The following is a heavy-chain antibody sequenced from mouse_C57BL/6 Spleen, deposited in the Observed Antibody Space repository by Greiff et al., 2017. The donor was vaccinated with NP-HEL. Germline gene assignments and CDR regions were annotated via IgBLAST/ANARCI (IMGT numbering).Heavy chain of an antibody. Sequence: QVQLQQPGAELVMPGASVKLPCKASGYTFTSYWMHWVKQRPGQGLEWIGEIDPSDSYTNYNQKFKGKSTLTVDKSSSTAYMQLSSLTSEDSAVYYCARAFYYGSSYWYFDVWGTGTTVTVSS. CDR3: ARAFYYGSSYWYFDV. CDR1: GYTFTSYW. V-gene: IGHV1-69*01. CDR2: IDPSDSYT. J-gene: IGHJ1*03. D-gene: IGHD1-1*01.